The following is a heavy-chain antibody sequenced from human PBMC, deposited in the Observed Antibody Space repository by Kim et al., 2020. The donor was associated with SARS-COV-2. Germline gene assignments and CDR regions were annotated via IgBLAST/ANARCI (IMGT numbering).Heavy chain of an antibody. V-gene: IGHV3-33*01. J-gene: IGHJ3*02. Sequence: GGSLRLSCAASGFTFSSYGMHWVRQAPGKGLEWVAVIWYDGSNKYYADSVKGRFTISRDNSKNTLYLQMNSLRAEDTAVYYCARESSMEYYDILTGYYTGAFDIWGQGTMVTVSS. CDR2: IWYDGSNK. D-gene: IGHD3-9*01. CDR1: GFTFSSYG. CDR3: ARESSMEYYDILTGYYTGAFDI.